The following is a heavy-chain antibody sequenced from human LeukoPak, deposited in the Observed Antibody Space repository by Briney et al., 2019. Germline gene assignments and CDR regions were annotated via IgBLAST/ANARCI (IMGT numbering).Heavy chain of an antibody. D-gene: IGHD3-10*01. Sequence: PGGSLRLSCAAPGFTFSSYSMNWVRQVPGKGLEWVSSISSSSSYIYYADSVKGRFTISRDNAKNSLYLQMNSLRAEDTAVYYCARDVMVRGVIVWFDPWGQGTLVTVSS. CDR1: GFTFSSYS. CDR2: ISSSSSYI. J-gene: IGHJ5*02. CDR3: ARDVMVRGVIVWFDP. V-gene: IGHV3-21*01.